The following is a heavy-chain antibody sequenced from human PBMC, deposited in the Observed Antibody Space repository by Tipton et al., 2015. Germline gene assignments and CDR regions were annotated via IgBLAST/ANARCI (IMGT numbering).Heavy chain of an antibody. V-gene: IGHV4-61*08. D-gene: IGHD2-15*01. CDR3: ARTGYGSGGSCRFNYFDY. CDR2: ISYSGST. CDR1: GGSVSSGGYY. J-gene: IGHJ4*02. Sequence: TLSLTCTVSGGSVSSGGYYWYWIRQSPGKGLEYIGYISYSGSTDYKSSLKSRVTISLDTSKNQISLKLSSVTAADTALYYCARTGYGSGGSCRFNYFDYWGQGPLVTVSS.